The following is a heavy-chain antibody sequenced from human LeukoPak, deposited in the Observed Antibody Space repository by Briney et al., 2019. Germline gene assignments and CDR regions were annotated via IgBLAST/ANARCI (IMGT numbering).Heavy chain of an antibody. J-gene: IGHJ6*03. CDR3: TRPGLAAAGTPAYYYYYMDV. V-gene: IGHV3-73*01. CDR2: IRSKANSYAT. D-gene: IGHD6-13*01. Sequence: GGSLRLSCAASGFTFSGSAMHWVRQASGKGPEWVGRIRSKANSYATAYAASVKGRFTISRDDSKNTAYLQMNSLETEDTAEYYCTRPGLAAAGTPAYYYYYMDVWGKGTTVTVSS. CDR1: GFTFSGSA.